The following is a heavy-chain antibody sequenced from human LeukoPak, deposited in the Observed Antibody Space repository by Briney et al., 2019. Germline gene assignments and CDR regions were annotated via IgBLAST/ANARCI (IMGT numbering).Heavy chain of an antibody. V-gene: IGHV3-74*01. J-gene: IGHJ4*02. CDR1: GLTFYGYW. D-gene: IGHD6-13*01. CDR3: ARGTVGAPGIDY. CDR2: INGAGNKK. Sequence: GGSLRLSCEASGLTFYGYWMHWFRQLPGKGLVWVSEINGAGNKKNYADSVRGRFTVSRDNAKDTVYLQMDSLRVEDTAVYYCARGTVGAPGIDYWGQETLVSVSS.